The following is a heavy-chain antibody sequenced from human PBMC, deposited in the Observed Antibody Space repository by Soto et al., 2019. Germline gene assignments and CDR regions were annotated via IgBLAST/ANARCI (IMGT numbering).Heavy chain of an antibody. CDR3: AREGIVSPAFDI. V-gene: IGHV4-31*03. D-gene: IGHD2-21*01. J-gene: IGHJ3*02. CDR1: GGSISSGGYY. CDR2: IYYSGST. Sequence: SETLSLTCTVSGGSISSGGYYWSWIRQHPGKGLEWIGYIYYSGSTYYNPSLKSRVTISVDTSKNQLSLKLSSVTAADTAVYYCAREGIVSPAFDIWGQGTMVTVSS.